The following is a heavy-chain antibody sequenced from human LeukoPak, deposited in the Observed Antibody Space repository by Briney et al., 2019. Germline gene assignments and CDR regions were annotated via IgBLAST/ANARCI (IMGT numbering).Heavy chain of an antibody. J-gene: IGHJ6*03. D-gene: IGHD3-9*01. CDR3: ASSPGGIRYFDWYYYIDV. V-gene: IGHV4-61*02. CDR1: GGSISSGSYY. Sequence: SETLSLTCTVSGGSISSGSYYWSWIRQPAGKGLEWIGRIYTSGSTNYNPSLKSRVTISVDTSKNQFSLKLSSVTAADTAVYYCASSPGGIRYFDWYYYIDVWGKGTTVTVSS. CDR2: IYTSGST.